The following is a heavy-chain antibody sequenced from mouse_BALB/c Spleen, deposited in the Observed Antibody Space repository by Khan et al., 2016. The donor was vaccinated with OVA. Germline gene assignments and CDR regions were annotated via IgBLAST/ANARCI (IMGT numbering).Heavy chain of an antibody. J-gene: IGHJ3*01. CDR3: ATRYGNPFAF. CDR1: GFNIKDTY. D-gene: IGHD2-1*01. CDR2: IDPPNDDS. V-gene: IGHV14-3*02. Sequence: EVQLQQSGAELVKPGASVKLSCSASGFNIKDTYIHWMKQRPEQGLEWIGRIDPPNDDSKYGPTFPAKATLTADTSSNTAYLQLSSLTAEDTAVYYCATRYGNPFAFWGQGTLVSVSA.